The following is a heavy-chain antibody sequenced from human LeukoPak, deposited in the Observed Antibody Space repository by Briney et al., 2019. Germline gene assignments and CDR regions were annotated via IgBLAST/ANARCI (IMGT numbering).Heavy chain of an antibody. V-gene: IGHV1-2*02. D-gene: IGHD6-25*01. CDR1: GYTFIGYY. Sequence: ASVKVSCKTSGYTFIGYYMHWVRQAPGHGLEWMGWINPSSGATNYAQKFQGRVTMTRDTSISTAYMELSRLRSDDTAVYYCARDRSSGLFEYWGQGTLVTVSS. J-gene: IGHJ4*02. CDR3: ARDRSSGLFEY. CDR2: INPSSGAT.